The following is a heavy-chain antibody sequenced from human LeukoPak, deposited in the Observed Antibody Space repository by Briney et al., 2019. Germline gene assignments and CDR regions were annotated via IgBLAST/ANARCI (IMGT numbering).Heavy chain of an antibody. CDR2: ISGSGGST. V-gene: IGHV3-23*01. CDR1: GGSFSGYY. Sequence: PSETLSLTCAVYGGSFSGYYWSWIRQPPGKGLEWVPAISGSGGSTYYADSVKGRFTISRDNSKNTLYLQMNSLRAEDTAVYYCAKESPFVYGSGSYAYRGQGTLVTVSS. CDR3: AKESPFVYGSGSYAY. J-gene: IGHJ4*02. D-gene: IGHD3-10*01.